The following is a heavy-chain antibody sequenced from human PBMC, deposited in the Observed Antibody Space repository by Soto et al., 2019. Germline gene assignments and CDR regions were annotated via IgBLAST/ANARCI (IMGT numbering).Heavy chain of an antibody. CDR1: GFTFSSYG. V-gene: IGHV3-33*01. J-gene: IGHJ3*02. D-gene: IGHD6-19*01. Sequence: QVQLVESGGGVVQPGRSLRLSCAASGFTFSSYGMHWVRQAPGKGLEWVAVIWYDGSNKYYADSVKGRFTISRDNSKNTLYLQKNSVRAEDTAVYYCARVYGQWLVPEAGAFDIWGQGTMVTVSS. CDR3: ARVYGQWLVPEAGAFDI. CDR2: IWYDGSNK.